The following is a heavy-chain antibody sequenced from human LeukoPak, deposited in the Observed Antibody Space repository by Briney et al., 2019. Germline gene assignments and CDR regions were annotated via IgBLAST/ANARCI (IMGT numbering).Heavy chain of an antibody. V-gene: IGHV1-69*13. D-gene: IGHD3-10*01. CDR1: GGTFSSYA. Sequence: GASVKVSCKASGGTFSSYAISWVRQAPGQGLEWMGGIIPIFGTANYAQKFQGRVTITADESTSTAYMELSSLRSEDTAVYYCARGPPYAGAGAGSFDYWGQGTLVTVSS. CDR3: ARGPPYAGAGAGSFDY. J-gene: IGHJ4*02. CDR2: IIPIFGTA.